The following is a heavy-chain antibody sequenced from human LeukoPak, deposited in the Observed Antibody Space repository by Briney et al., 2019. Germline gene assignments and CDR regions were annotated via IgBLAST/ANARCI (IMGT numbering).Heavy chain of an antibody. Sequence: LGSSVKVSCQPSGYTLTGYYLHWKRQAPGQGLEPIACMNPISGGASYAQRFQGSVTMTRDTSINTAYLELSGLRFDDTAVYYCGRSRDFWSGFIDYWGQGSLVTVSS. CDR2: MNPISGGA. J-gene: IGHJ4*02. V-gene: IGHV1-2*03. CDR1: GYTLTGYY. D-gene: IGHD3-3*01. CDR3: GRSRDFWSGFIDY.